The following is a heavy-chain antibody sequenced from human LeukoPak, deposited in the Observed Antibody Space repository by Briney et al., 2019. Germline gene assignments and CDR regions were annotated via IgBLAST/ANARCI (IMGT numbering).Heavy chain of an antibody. V-gene: IGHV3-7*01. CDR1: GFTFSSYW. D-gene: IGHD4-23*01. J-gene: IGHJ4*02. CDR2: IKQDGSEK. CDR3: ARRVRGYGGTLFDY. Sequence: PGGSLRLSCAASGFTFSSYWMSWVRQAPGKGLEWVANIKQDGSEKYYVDSVKGRFTISRDNAKNSVYLQMNSLRVEDTAVYYCARRVRGYGGTLFDYWGQGTLVTVSS.